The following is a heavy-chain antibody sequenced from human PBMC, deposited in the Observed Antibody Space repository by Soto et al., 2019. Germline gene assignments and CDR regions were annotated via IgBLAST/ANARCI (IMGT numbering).Heavy chain of an antibody. V-gene: IGHV1-8*01. CDR3: ARERSGYFDY. J-gene: IGHJ4*02. D-gene: IGHD2-15*01. CDR1: GYTFTSYD. CDR2: MNTNSGNT. Sequence: QVQLVQSGAEVKKPGASVKVSCKASGYTFTSYDINWVRQATGQGLEWMGWMNTNSGNTGYAQKCQGRVTMTRNTSISTAYMEQSSLRSEEPAVYYCARERSGYFDYWGQGTLVTASS.